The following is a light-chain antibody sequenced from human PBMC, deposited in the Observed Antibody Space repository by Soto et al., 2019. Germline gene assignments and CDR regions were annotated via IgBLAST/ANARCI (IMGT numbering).Light chain of an antibody. J-gene: IGLJ3*02. CDR1: SSNIGAGYD. CDR2: GNS. CDR3: QSYDSSLSGWV. V-gene: IGLV1-40*01. Sequence: QSVLTQPPSVSGAPGQRVTISCTGSSSNIGAGYDVHWYPQLPGTAPKLLIYGNSNRPSGVPDRFSGSKSGTSASLAITGLQAEDEADYYCQSYDSSLSGWVFGGGTNLTV.